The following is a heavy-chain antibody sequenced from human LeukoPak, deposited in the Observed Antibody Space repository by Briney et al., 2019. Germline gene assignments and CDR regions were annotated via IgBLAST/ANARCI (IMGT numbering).Heavy chain of an antibody. V-gene: IGHV1-18*01. D-gene: IGHD2-2*01. CDR2: ISTYNGNT. J-gene: IGHJ4*02. CDR3: ARDLEHCRNIICSNSAY. CDR1: GYTFPTYD. Sequence: ASVTVSFKASGYTFPTYDINWLRQATGQGFEWMGWISTYNGNTFYAQKFEGRVTMTTDTSTNTVYMDLRSLRSDDTAVYYCARDLEHCRNIICSNSAYWGQGTLVTVSS.